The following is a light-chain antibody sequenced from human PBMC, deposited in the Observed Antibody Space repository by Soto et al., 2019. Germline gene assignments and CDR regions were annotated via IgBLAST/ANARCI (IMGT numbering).Light chain of an antibody. Sequence: EIVMTQSPDSLAVSLGERATINCRSSQSVLYSSNNKNYLAWYQQKPRQPPELLITWASTREFGVPERFSGSGSGTDVTLTISNLQAEDVAIYYCQQDYGTPYTFGQGTKLEIK. CDR2: WAS. CDR3: QQDYGTPYT. CDR1: QSVLYSSNNKNY. V-gene: IGKV4-1*01. J-gene: IGKJ2*01.